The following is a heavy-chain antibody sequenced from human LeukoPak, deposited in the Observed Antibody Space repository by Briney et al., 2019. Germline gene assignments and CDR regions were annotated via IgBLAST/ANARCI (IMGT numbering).Heavy chain of an antibody. V-gene: IGHV3-7*03. J-gene: IGHJ4*02. D-gene: IGHD6-13*01. CDR2: IKQDGSEK. CDR1: GFTFRSYW. Sequence: GGSLRLSCAASGFTFRSYWMSWVRQAPGKGLEWVANIKQDGSEKYYVDSVKGRFTISRDNAKNSLYLQMNSLRAEDTAFYYCARVAGSSWLPIFNYWGQGTLVTVSS. CDR3: ARVAGSSWLPIFNY.